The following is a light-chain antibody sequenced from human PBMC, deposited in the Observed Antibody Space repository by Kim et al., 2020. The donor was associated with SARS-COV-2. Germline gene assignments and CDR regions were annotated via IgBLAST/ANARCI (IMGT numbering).Light chain of an antibody. J-gene: IGKJ1*01. V-gene: IGKV3-20*01. Sequence: SPGESATLSCRASQSVISSYLAWYQHKPGQAPRLVIYGTSTRASGIADRFSGSGSGTDFTLTVSRLEPEDSAVYYCQHYGSSWWTFGPGTKVDIK. CDR2: GTS. CDR1: QSVISSY. CDR3: QHYGSSWWT.